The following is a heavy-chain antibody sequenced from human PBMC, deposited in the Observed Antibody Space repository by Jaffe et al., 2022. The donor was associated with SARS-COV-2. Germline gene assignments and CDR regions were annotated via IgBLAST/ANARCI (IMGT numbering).Heavy chain of an antibody. V-gene: IGHV4-61*02. CDR2: IYTSGST. J-gene: IGHJ5*02. CDR1: GGSISSGSYY. D-gene: IGHD6-19*01. Sequence: QVQLQESGPGLVKPSQTLSLTCTVSGGSISSGSYYWSWIRQPAGKGLEWIGRIYTSGSTNYNPSLKSRVTISVDTSKNQFSLKLSSVTAADTAVYYCARGFIAVAGKDYNWFDPWGQGTLVTVSS. CDR3: ARGFIAVAGKDYNWFDP.